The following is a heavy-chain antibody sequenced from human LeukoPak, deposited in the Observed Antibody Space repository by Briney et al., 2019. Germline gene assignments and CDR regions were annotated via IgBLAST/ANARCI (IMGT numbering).Heavy chain of an antibody. J-gene: IGHJ4*02. D-gene: IGHD6-13*01. CDR1: GFTFSSFS. CDR3: ARVRSNWYEDY. Sequence: GGSLRLSCAASGFTFSSFSLNWARQVPGKGLEWVSSITTDSYTFYADSVKGRFTISRDNAKNSLYLQMSSLRAEDTAVYYCARVRSNWYEDYWGRGTLVTVSS. V-gene: IGHV3-21*01. CDR2: ITTDSYT.